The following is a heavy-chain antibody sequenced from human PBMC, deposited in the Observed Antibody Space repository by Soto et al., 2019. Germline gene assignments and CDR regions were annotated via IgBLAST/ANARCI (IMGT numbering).Heavy chain of an antibody. CDR3: AKTSGSYRLEYFDY. V-gene: IGHV3-73*01. J-gene: IGHJ4*02. CDR1: GFTFSDSA. CDR2: VRSKAGNYAT. Sequence: PGESLKISCAASGFTFSDSAMHWVRQATGNGLEWFSRVRSKAGNYATSYGASVQGRFTVSRDDSTNTAYLQMNSLKIEDTAVYYCAKTSGSYRLEYFDYWGQGILVTVSS. D-gene: IGHD1-26*01.